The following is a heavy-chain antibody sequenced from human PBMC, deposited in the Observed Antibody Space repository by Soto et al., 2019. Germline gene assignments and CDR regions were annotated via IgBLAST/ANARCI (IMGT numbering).Heavy chain of an antibody. V-gene: IGHV1-2*02. D-gene: IGHD3-16*02. CDR3: AIDLRRSPGWFDP. CDR2: INPNSGGT. CDR1: GYTFTGYY. Sequence: ASVKVSCKASGYTFTGYYMHWVRQAPGQGLEWMGWINPNSGGTNYAQKFQGRVTMTRDTSISTAYMELSRLRSDDTAVYYCAIDLRRSPGWFDPSGQGTVVTVST. J-gene: IGHJ5*02.